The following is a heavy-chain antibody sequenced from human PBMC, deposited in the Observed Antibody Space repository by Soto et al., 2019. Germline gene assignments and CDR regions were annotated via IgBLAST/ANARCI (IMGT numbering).Heavy chain of an antibody. Sequence: QVQLQQWGAGLLKHSETLSLTCAVYGGSFSGDYWNWIRQPPGKGLEWIGEISHSGSTNYNPSLKSRVTISVDTSKNQFSLKLSSVTAADTAVYYCARGWGRIFDYLGQGTLVTVSS. D-gene: IGHD7-27*01. J-gene: IGHJ4*02. CDR2: ISHSGST. V-gene: IGHV4-34*01. CDR3: ARGWGRIFDY. CDR1: GGSFSGDY.